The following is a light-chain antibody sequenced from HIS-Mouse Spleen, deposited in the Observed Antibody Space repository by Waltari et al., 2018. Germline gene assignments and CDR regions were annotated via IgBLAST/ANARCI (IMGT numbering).Light chain of an antibody. V-gene: IGLV1-44*01. CDR1: SSNIGRNT. CDR2: SNN. J-gene: IGLJ1*01. CDR3: AAWDDSLNGYYV. Sequence: QSVLTQPPSASGTPGQRVTSSCSGSSSNIGRNTVNWYQQLPGTAPKLLIYSNNQRPSGVPDRFSGSKSGTSASLAISGLQSEDEADYYCAAWDDSLNGYYVFGTGTKVTVL.